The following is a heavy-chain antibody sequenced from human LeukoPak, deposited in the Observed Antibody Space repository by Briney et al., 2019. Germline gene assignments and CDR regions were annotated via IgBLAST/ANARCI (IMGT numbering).Heavy chain of an antibody. V-gene: IGHV4-30-4*01. CDR1: GGLISRIEYY. Sequence: SQTLSLTCTVSGGLISRIEYYWGWVRQSPVRGLEWLGHIYHTGTTLYSPHLNNRLTLSVDSSKNQFSLTLNSVTAADTAVYYCASVSVWELATHPGGSFDYWGRGILVTASS. CDR2: IYHTGTT. J-gene: IGHJ4*02. D-gene: IGHD1-26*01. CDR3: ASVSVWELATHPGGSFDY.